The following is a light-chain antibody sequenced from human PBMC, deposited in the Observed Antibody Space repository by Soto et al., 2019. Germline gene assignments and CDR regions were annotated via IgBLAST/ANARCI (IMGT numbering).Light chain of an antibody. CDR1: QGISNY. V-gene: IGKV1-27*01. J-gene: IGKJ2*01. Sequence: DIQMTQSPSSLSESVGDRVTITCQASQGISNYLAWYQQKPGKVPKLLIYAASTLQSGVPSRFSGSGSGTDFTLTISSLQPEDVATYYCQKYNSAPRTFVQGTKLEIK. CDR2: AAS. CDR3: QKYNSAPRT.